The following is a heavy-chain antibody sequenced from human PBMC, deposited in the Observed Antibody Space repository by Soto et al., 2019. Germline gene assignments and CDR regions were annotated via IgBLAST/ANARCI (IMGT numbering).Heavy chain of an antibody. CDR2: IASSSTTS. CDR1: GSTFSAYA. D-gene: IGHD3-3*01. J-gene: IGHJ6*03. V-gene: IGHV3-23*01. CDR3: AKGVYDVLSGSYPPLRYMDV. Sequence: GGPRRISGATTGSTFSAYAMIMGRHATVKPRECDSTIASSSTTSYYADSVKGRFTISRDNSKKTLFLQMNSLRAEDTALYYCAKGVYDVLSGSYPPLRYMDVWGKGTTVTVSS.